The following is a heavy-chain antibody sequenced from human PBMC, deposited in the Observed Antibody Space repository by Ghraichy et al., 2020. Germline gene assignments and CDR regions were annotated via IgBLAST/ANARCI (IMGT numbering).Heavy chain of an antibody. CDR1: GFTFITYW. Sequence: GGSLRLSCAASGFTFITYWMHWVRQAPGKGLEWVSRVDNDGRSTIYAYSVQGRFTISRDNAKNTLFLQMNSLRAEDTAVYYCARGGGNHAFDIWGQGTMVTVSS. CDR3: ARGGGNHAFDI. J-gene: IGHJ3*02. V-gene: IGHV3-74*01. CDR2: VDNDGRST. D-gene: IGHD4-23*01.